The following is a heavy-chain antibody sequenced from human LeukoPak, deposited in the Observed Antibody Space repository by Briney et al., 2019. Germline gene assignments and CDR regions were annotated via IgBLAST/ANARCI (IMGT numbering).Heavy chain of an antibody. J-gene: IGHJ4*02. D-gene: IGHD3-10*01. Sequence: SETLSLTCTVSGGSISSGYYWGWIRQPPGKGLEWIGSIYHSGNTYYNPSLKSGVTISVDTSKNQFSLNLSSVTAADTAVYYCARRGSGKYFDQWGQGTLVTVSS. CDR2: IYHSGNT. CDR1: GGSISSGYY. CDR3: ARRGSGKYFDQ. V-gene: IGHV4-38-2*02.